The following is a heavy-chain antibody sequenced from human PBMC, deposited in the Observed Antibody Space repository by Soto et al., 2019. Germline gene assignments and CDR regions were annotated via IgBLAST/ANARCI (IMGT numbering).Heavy chain of an antibody. CDR3: SKGHSGAFSTSSCTDF. J-gene: IGHJ4*02. Sequence: PGGPLRLSCATSEFPFNNYAMSWVRQAPGKSLEWVSSITVSAGGTYYADSVKGRFTISRDNPKNTPYLQMKGLRAEDAAVYYCSKGHSGAFSTSSCTDFWGMGTLVTVSS. CDR1: EFPFNNYA. D-gene: IGHD2-15*01. CDR2: ITVSAGGT. V-gene: IGHV3-23*01.